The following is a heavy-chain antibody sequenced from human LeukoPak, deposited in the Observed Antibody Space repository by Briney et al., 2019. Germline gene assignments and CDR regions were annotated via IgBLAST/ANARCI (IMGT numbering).Heavy chain of an antibody. Sequence: GGSLRLSCATSGFTFSNYGIHWVRQAPGKGLEWVALIWYDGSNKFYADSVKGRFTISRDNSKNTLYLQMNSLRAEDTAVYYCARWRAGIAVAIDYWGQGTLVTVSS. J-gene: IGHJ4*02. V-gene: IGHV3-33*01. CDR1: GFTFSNYG. CDR2: IWYDGSNK. CDR3: ARWRAGIAVAIDY. D-gene: IGHD6-19*01.